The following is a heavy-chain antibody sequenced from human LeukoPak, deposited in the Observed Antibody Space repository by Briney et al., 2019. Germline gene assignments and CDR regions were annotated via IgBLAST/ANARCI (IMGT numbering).Heavy chain of an antibody. Sequence: PGGSLRLSCAGSGFIFNNYAMHWVRQPPGKGLEWVSGISWNSGSIDYADSVKGRFTISRDNSKNTLYLQMNSLRAEDTAVYYCAKEPASSGWFDPWGQGTLVAVSS. J-gene: IGHJ5*02. V-gene: IGHV3-9*01. CDR3: AKEPASSGWFDP. CDR1: GFIFNNYA. D-gene: IGHD6-19*01. CDR2: ISWNSGSI.